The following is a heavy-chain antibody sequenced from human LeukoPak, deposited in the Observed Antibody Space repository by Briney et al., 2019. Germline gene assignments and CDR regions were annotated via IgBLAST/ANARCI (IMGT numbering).Heavy chain of an antibody. D-gene: IGHD6-13*01. CDR1: GFIFSNYE. Sequence: PGGSLRLSCAASGFIFSNYEMNWVRQTPGKGREWVSYISDHGKSRNYVDSVKGRCAISRDNAKNSLYLQMNSLRVEDTAVYFCARARIAAPLLDYWGQGSLVTVSS. V-gene: IGHV3-48*03. CDR3: ARARIAAPLLDY. J-gene: IGHJ4*02. CDR2: ISDHGKSR.